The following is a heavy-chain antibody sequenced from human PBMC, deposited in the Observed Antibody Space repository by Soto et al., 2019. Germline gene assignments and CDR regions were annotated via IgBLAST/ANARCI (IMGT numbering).Heavy chain of an antibody. D-gene: IGHD1-1*01. CDR3: ARAANPTGTTGYYYYYMDV. J-gene: IGHJ6*03. Sequence: KQSQTLSLTCAISGDSVSSNSAAWNWIRQSPSRGLEWLGRTYYRSKWYNDYAVSVKSRITINPDTSKNQFSLQLNSVTPEDTAVYYCARAANPTGTTGYYYYYMDVWGKGTTVTVSS. CDR1: GDSVSSNSAA. V-gene: IGHV6-1*01. CDR2: TYYRSKWYN.